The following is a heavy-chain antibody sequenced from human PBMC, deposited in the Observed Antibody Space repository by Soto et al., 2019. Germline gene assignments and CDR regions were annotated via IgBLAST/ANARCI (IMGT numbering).Heavy chain of an antibody. D-gene: IGHD3-10*01. Sequence: QVQLQESGPGLVKPSETLSLTCSVSGGSITSHYCSWFRQPPGKGLEWIGYIHHSGSTSYNPSLNRRVTMAVDTSKSQFSLKVSSVTAADTALYYCARQGFGQLHGLVDVWGPGTTVTVSS. CDR2: IHHSGST. CDR1: GGSITSHY. CDR3: ARQGFGQLHGLVDV. J-gene: IGHJ6*02. V-gene: IGHV4-59*08.